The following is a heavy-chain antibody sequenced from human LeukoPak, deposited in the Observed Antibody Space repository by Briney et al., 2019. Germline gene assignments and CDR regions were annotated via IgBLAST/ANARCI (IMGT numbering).Heavy chain of an antibody. D-gene: IGHD3-9*01. Sequence: PSETLSLTCTVSGGSISSSSYYWGWIRQPPGKGLEWIGSIYYSGSTYYNPSLKSRVTISVDTSKNQFSLKLSSVTAADTAVYYCARHPFDKRYFDWFPTRGAFDIWGQGTMVTVSS. CDR2: IYYSGST. CDR1: GGSISSSSYY. V-gene: IGHV4-39*01. J-gene: IGHJ3*02. CDR3: ARHPFDKRYFDWFPTRGAFDI.